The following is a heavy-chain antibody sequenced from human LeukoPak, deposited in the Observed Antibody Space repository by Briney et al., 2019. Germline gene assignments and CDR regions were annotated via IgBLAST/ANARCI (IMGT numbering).Heavy chain of an antibody. J-gene: IGHJ4*02. Sequence: GGSLRLSCAASGFTFSGYAMHWVRQAPGKGLEWVAVISYDGSNKYYADSVKGRFTISRDNSKNTLYLQMNSLRAEDTAVYYCAKQWLVYFDYWGQGTLVTVSS. V-gene: IGHV3-30-3*01. CDR1: GFTFSGYA. CDR3: AKQWLVYFDY. CDR2: ISYDGSNK. D-gene: IGHD6-19*01.